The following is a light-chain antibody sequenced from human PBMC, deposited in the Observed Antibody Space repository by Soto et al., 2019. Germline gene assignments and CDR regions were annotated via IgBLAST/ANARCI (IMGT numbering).Light chain of an antibody. J-gene: IGKJ5*01. CDR1: QSVSSRY. Sequence: EIVLTQSPGTLSLSPGERATLSCRASQSVSSRYFAWYQQKPGQAPRLLIYGASSRATGIPDRFSGSGSGTDFTLTISRLEPEDFAVYYCQHYGSSPFTFGQGTRLEIK. CDR2: GAS. CDR3: QHYGSSPFT. V-gene: IGKV3-20*01.